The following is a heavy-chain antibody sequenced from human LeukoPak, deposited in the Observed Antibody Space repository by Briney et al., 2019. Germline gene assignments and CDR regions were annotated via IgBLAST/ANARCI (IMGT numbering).Heavy chain of an antibody. Sequence: SVKVSCKASGGTFSSYAISWVRQAPGQGLEWMGGIIPIFGTANYVQKFQGRVTITADESTSTAFMELSSLRSEDTAVYYCAREGCSSTSCYEPPWFDPWGQGALVTVSS. D-gene: IGHD2-2*01. CDR2: IIPIFGTA. CDR1: GGTFSSYA. J-gene: IGHJ5*02. V-gene: IGHV1-69*13. CDR3: AREGCSSTSCYEPPWFDP.